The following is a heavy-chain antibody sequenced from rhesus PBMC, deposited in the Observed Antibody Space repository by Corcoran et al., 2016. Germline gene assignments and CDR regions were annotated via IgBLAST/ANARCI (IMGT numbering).Heavy chain of an antibody. CDR2: IYGSCTTT. Sequence: QLQLQESGPGLVKPSETLSLTCAVSGGSISDNYRWSWIRQPPGKGLEWIGYIYGSCTTTNHNPSLKSRITISKDTSKNQFSLKLRSVTAADTAVYYCARGGMDYWGQGVLVTVSS. V-gene: IGHV4S10*01. J-gene: IGHJ4*01. CDR3: ARGGMDY. CDR1: GGSISDNYR. D-gene: IGHD1-32*01.